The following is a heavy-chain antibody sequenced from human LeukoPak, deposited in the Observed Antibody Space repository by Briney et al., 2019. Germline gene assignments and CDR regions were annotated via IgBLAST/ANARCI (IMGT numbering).Heavy chain of an antibody. Sequence: SETLSLTCAVSGGSISSSNWWSWVRQPPGKVLEWIGEIYHSGSTNYNPSLKSRVTISVDKSKNQFPLKLSSVTAADTAVYYCARAALNPGSGSDAFDIWGQGTMVTVSS. CDR3: ARAALNPGSGSDAFDI. J-gene: IGHJ3*02. CDR2: IYHSGST. CDR1: GGSISSSNW. D-gene: IGHD3-10*01. V-gene: IGHV4-4*02.